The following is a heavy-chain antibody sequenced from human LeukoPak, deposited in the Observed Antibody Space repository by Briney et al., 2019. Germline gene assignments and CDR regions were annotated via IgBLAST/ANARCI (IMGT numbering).Heavy chain of an antibody. CDR3: GHLNPRVTSFYFDY. CDR2: IYWDDDD. V-gene: IGHV2-5*02. Sequence: SGPTLVKPTQTLTLTCTFSGFSLSTTGVGVGWIRQPPGKALEWLALIYWDDDDRYSPYLKSRLTITKDTFKNQVVLTMTNMDPVDTATYYCGHLNPRVTSFYFDYWGQGTLVTVSS. D-gene: IGHD2-21*02. CDR1: GFSLSTTGVG. J-gene: IGHJ4*02.